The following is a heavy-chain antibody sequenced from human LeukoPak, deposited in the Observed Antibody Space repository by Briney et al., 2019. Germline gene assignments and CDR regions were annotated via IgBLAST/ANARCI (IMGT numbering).Heavy chain of an antibody. V-gene: IGHV4-4*09. Sequence: SETLSLTCTVSGDSIGTYYWSWIRQPPGKRLEWIGYIYTNGGTNYNPSLRSRVTISVDTSKKQFSLRLSSVAAADTAVYYCERSTKGRVSRGFGYWGQGTLVTVSS. J-gene: IGHJ4*02. D-gene: IGHD1-1*01. CDR2: IYTNGGT. CDR1: GDSIGTYY. CDR3: ERSTKGRVSRGFGY.